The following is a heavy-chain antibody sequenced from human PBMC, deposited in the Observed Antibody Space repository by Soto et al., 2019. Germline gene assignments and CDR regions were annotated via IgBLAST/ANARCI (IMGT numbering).Heavy chain of an antibody. Sequence: SETLSLTCTVSGGSISSSSYYWGWIRQPPWKGLEWIGSIYYSGSTYYNPSLKSRVTISVDTSKNQFSLKLSSVTAADTAVYYCARSRRDDYKGGKYFFDYWGQGALVTVPQ. CDR1: GGSISSSSYY. J-gene: IGHJ4*02. D-gene: IGHD4-4*01. CDR3: ARSRRDDYKGGKYFFDY. V-gene: IGHV4-39*01. CDR2: IYYSGST.